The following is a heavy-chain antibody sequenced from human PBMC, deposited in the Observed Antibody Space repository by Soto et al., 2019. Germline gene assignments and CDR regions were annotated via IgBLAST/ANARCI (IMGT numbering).Heavy chain of an antibody. CDR2: INHSGST. V-gene: IGHV4-34*01. J-gene: IGHJ4*02. D-gene: IGHD5-12*01. CDR1: GGSFSGYY. Sequence: SETLSLTCAVYGGSFSGYYWSWIRQPPGKGLEWIGEINHSGSTNYNPSLKSRVTISVDTSKNQFSLKLSSVTAADTAVYYCARGGHSGYDNGDFDYWGQGTLVTVSS. CDR3: ARGGHSGYDNGDFDY.